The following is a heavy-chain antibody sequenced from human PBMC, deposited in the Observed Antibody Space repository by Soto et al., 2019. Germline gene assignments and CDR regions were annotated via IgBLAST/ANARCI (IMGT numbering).Heavy chain of an antibody. Sequence: GGSLRLSCAASGFTFSSYSMNWVRQAPGKRLEWVSSISSSSSYIYYADSVKGRFTISRDNAKNSLYLQMNSLRAEDTAVYYCARVPLYSGYDSQYYFDYWGQGTLVTVSS. CDR1: GFTFSSYS. V-gene: IGHV3-21*01. D-gene: IGHD5-12*01. J-gene: IGHJ4*02. CDR3: ARVPLYSGYDSQYYFDY. CDR2: ISSSSSYI.